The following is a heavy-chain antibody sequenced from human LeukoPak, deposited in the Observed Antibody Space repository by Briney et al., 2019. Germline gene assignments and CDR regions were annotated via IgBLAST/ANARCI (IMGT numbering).Heavy chain of an antibody. J-gene: IGHJ4*02. Sequence: GGSLRLSCAASGFTFSSYSMNWVRQAPGKGLEWVSSISSSSSYIYYADSVKGRFTISRDNAKNSLYLQMNSLRAEDTAVYYCARDGGLGKLLLQPFDYWGQGTLVIVSS. CDR1: GFTFSSYS. V-gene: IGHV3-21*01. D-gene: IGHD2-15*01. CDR2: ISSSSSYI. CDR3: ARDGGLGKLLLQPFDY.